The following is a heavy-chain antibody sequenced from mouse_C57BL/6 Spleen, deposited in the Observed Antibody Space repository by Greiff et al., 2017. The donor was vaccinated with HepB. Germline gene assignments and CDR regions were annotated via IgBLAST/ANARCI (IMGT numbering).Heavy chain of an antibody. Sequence: QVQLQESGAELARPGASVKLSCKASGYTFTSYGISWVKQRTGQGLEWIGEIYPRSGNTYYNEKFKGKATLTADKSSSTAYMELRSLTSEDSAVYFCARDGYDGGGDYWGQGTTLTVSS. CDR1: GYTFTSYG. D-gene: IGHD2-2*01. CDR3: ARDGYDGGGDY. V-gene: IGHV1-81*01. J-gene: IGHJ2*01. CDR2: IYPRSGNT.